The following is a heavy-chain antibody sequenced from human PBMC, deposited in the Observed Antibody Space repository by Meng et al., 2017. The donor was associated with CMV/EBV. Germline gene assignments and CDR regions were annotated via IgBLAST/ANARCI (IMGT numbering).Heavy chain of an antibody. Sequence: SVKVSCKASGGTFSSYTISWVRQAPGQGLEWMGRIIPILGIANYAQKFQGRVTITTDESTSTAYMELSSLRSEDTAVYYCARVDRYNWNDVGAFDIWDQGTMVTVSS. CDR3: ARVDRYNWNDVGAFDI. CDR1: GGTFSSYT. CDR2: IIPILGIA. D-gene: IGHD1-1*01. J-gene: IGHJ3*02. V-gene: IGHV1-69*16.